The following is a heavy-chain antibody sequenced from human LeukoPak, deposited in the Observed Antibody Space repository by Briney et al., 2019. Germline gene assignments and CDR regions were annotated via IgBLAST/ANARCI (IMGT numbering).Heavy chain of an antibody. CDR3: VGSSGCCYFDY. CDR2: ISYDGSNK. CDR1: GFTFSSYG. Sequence: GRSLRLSCAASGFTFSSYGMHWVRQAPGKGLEWVAVISYDGSNKYYADSVKGRFTISRDNSKNTLYQQMNSLRAEDTAVYYCVGSSGCCYFDYWGQGTLVTVSS. D-gene: IGHD6-19*01. V-gene: IGHV3-30*03. J-gene: IGHJ4*02.